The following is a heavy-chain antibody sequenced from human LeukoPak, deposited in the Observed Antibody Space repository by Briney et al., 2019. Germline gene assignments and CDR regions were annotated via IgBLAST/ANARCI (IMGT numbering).Heavy chain of an antibody. V-gene: IGHV4-39*07. Sequence: SETLSLTCTVSGVSISSSNSYWGWIRQPPGKGLEWIGSIYHSGSTYYNPSLKSRVTISVDTSKNQFSLKLSPVTAADTAVYYCARGRFGDYDMYYFDYWGQGTLVTVSS. CDR1: GVSISSSNSY. D-gene: IGHD4-17*01. CDR3: ARGRFGDYDMYYFDY. CDR2: IYHSGST. J-gene: IGHJ4*02.